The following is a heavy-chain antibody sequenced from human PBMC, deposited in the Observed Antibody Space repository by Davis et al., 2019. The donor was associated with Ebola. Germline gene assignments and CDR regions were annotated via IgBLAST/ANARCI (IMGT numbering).Heavy chain of an antibody. CDR3: ARDRLGAGVDLDY. V-gene: IGHV4-59*01. J-gene: IGHJ4*02. D-gene: IGHD6-19*01. CDR1: GGSITGYY. CDR2: IYSSGST. Sequence: SETLSLTCTVSGGSITGYYWSWIRQPPGKGLAWIGYIYSSGSTHYNPSLKSRVTISLDTSKNQFSLKLTSLTAADAAVYYCARDRLGAGVDLDYWGQGTRVTVSS.